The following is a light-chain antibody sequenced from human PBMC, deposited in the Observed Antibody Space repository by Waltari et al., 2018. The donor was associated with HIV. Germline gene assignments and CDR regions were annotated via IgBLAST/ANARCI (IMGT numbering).Light chain of an antibody. CDR3: QQYDDSPYT. CDR2: GAS. J-gene: IGKJ2*01. CDR1: ESLGSS. Sequence: EIVLTQSPGTLSLSPGERATLSCRPSESLGSSLAWYQQKPGQAPRLLIYGASTRATDIPDRFSGSGSGTDFTLTITRLAPEDFAVYYCQQYDDSPYTFGQGTKVEIK. V-gene: IGKV3-20*01.